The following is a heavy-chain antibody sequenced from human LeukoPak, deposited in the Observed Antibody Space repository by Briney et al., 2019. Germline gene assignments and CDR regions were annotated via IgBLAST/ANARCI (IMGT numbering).Heavy chain of an antibody. J-gene: IGHJ3*02. CDR2: ISYTGGET. Sequence: PWETLSLTCTVSGGSINSYYWSWLRQPPGKGLEWIGYISYTGGETNYNPSLKSRLTISVDTSKNQFSLMLTSVTAADTAVYYCARQPGGTAAFDIWAQGTMVTVSS. D-gene: IGHD1-14*01. CDR1: GGSINSYY. CDR3: ARQPGGTAAFDI. V-gene: IGHV4-59*08.